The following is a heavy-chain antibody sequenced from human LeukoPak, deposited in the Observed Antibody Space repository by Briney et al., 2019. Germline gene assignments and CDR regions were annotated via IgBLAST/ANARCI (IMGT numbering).Heavy chain of an antibody. CDR2: IGGGGGRT. J-gene: IGHJ4*02. Sequence: PGGSLRLSCAVSGITLSNYGMSWVRQAPGKGLEWVAGIGGGGGRTNYADSVKGRFTISRDNPKNTLYLQMNSLRAEDTAVYFCAKRGVVIRVILVGFHKEAYYFDSWGQGALVIVSS. D-gene: IGHD3-22*01. CDR3: AKRGVVIRVILVGFHKEAYYFDS. V-gene: IGHV3-23*01. CDR1: GITLSNYG.